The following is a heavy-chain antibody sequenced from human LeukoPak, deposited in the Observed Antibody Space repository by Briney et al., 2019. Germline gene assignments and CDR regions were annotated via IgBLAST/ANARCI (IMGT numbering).Heavy chain of an antibody. CDR2: ISSSSSYI. Sequence: AGGSLRLSCAASGFTFSSYSMNWVRQAPGKGLEWVSSISSSSSYIYYADSVKGRFTISRDNAENSLYLQMNSLRAEDTAVYYCARDGHYDILTGYFQDWGQGTLVTVSS. CDR3: ARDGHYDILTGYFQD. D-gene: IGHD3-9*01. CDR1: GFTFSSYS. V-gene: IGHV3-21*04. J-gene: IGHJ1*01.